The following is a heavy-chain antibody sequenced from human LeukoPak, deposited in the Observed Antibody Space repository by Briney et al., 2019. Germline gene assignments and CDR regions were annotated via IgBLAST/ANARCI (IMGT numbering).Heavy chain of an antibody. V-gene: IGHV3-30*02. D-gene: IGHD3-22*01. CDR3: AKGYDSSGLTLHY. Sequence: GSLRLSCAASGFTFSSYGMHWGRQAPGKGLEGVTFIWYDGSNKYYADSGKGRFTISRDNSKNTLYLQMNSLGAEDTAVYYCAKGYDSSGLTLHYWGQGTLVTVSS. CDR1: GFTFSSYG. CDR2: IWYDGSNK. J-gene: IGHJ4*02.